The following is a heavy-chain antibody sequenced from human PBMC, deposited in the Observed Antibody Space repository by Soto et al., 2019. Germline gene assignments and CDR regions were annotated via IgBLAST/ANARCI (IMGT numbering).Heavy chain of an antibody. V-gene: IGHV3-15*01. CDR1: GFTFSSYG. J-gene: IGHJ4*02. CDR3: TTELGVDY. Sequence: GGSLRLSCTASGFTFSSYGMHWVRQAPGKGLGWVGRIKSKTDGGTTDYAAPVKGRFTISRDDSKNTLYLQMNSLKTEDTAVYYCTTELGVDYWGQGTLVTVSS. D-gene: IGHD3-3*01. CDR2: IKSKTDGGTT.